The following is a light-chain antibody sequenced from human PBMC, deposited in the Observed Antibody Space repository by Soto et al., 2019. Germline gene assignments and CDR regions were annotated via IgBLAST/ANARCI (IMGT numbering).Light chain of an antibody. J-gene: IGKJ1*01. V-gene: IGKV1-5*03. CDR3: QXYNSYSRT. Sequence: DIQMTQSPSTMAASVGDRVTITCRASQSISSWLAWYQQKPGKAPKLMIYKASSLESGVPSRFSGSGSGTEFTLTISSLQPDDFATYYCQXYNSYSRTCGQGTKGDIK. CDR2: KAS. CDR1: QSISSW.